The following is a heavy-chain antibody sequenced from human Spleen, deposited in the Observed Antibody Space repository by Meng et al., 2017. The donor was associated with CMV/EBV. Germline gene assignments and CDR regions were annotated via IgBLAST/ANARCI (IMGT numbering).Heavy chain of an antibody. CDR1: GFSLTTRGAG. J-gene: IGHJ4*02. CDR2: IYWTDNK. Sequence: SGPTLVKPTQTLTLTCSFSGFSLTTRGAGVGWIRLSPGKALEWLALIYWTDNKRYSPSLKNRFTLTKDLPRNRVVLTMTNLDPADTATYHCAHTARYSSSATYFDYWGQGTLVTVSS. V-gene: IGHV2-5*01. CDR3: AHTARYSSSATYFDY. D-gene: IGHD2-15*01.